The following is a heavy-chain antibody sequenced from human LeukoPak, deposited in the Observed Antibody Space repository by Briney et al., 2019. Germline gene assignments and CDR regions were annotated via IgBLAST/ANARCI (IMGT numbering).Heavy chain of an antibody. CDR3: AAEGYSYAGFNYYYGMDV. CDR2: IVVGSGNT. J-gene: IGHJ6*02. D-gene: IGHD5-18*01. Sequence: ASVKVSCKASGFTFTSSAMQWVRQARGQRLEGIGWIVVGSGNTNYAQKFQERVTITRDMPTSTAYMELSSLRSEDTAVYYCAAEGYSYAGFNYYYGMDVWGQGTTVTVSS. CDR1: GFTFTSSA. V-gene: IGHV1-58*02.